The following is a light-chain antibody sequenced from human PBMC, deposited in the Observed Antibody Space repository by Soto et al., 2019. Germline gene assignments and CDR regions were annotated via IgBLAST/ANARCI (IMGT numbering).Light chain of an antibody. J-gene: IGKJ5*01. CDR2: DAP. CDR3: QQHSNWPRTT. V-gene: IGKV3-11*01. CDR1: ETVISN. Sequence: EIVMTQSPATLSVSPGERATLSCRASETVISNLAWYQQKPGQAPRLLIYDAPNRATGIPARFSGSGSGTDFTLTISSLEPEDFVFYYCQQHSNWPRTTFGQGTRLEI.